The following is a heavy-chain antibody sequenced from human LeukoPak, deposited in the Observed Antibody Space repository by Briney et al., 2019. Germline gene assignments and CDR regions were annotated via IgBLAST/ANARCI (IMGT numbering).Heavy chain of an antibody. CDR1: GGSISSGDYY. CDR2: IYYSGST. CDR3: ARVEEDAFDI. Sequence: SQTLSLTCTVSGGSISSGDYYWSWIRQPPGKGLEWIGYIYYSGSTYYNPSLKSRVTISVDTTKHQFSLKLSSVTAADTAVYYCARVEEDAFDIWGQGTMVTVSS. V-gene: IGHV4-30-4*08. J-gene: IGHJ3*02. D-gene: IGHD5-24*01.